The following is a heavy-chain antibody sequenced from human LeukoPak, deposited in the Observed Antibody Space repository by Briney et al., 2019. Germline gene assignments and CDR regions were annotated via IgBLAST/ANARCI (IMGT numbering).Heavy chain of an antibody. CDR1: GGTFSSYA. V-gene: IGHV1-69*05. J-gene: IGHJ3*02. Sequence: ASVKVSCKASGGTFSSYAISWLRQAPGQGLEWMGGIIPIFGTANYAQKFQGRVTITTDESTSTAYMELSSLRSEDTAVYYCASDRTMIHAFDIWGQGTMVTVSS. CDR3: ASDRTMIHAFDI. D-gene: IGHD3-22*01. CDR2: IIPIFGTA.